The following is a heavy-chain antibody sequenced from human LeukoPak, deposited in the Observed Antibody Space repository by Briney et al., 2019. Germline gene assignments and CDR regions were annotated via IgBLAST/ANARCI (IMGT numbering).Heavy chain of an antibody. Sequence: SETLSLTCTVSGGSISSYYWSWIRQPPGKGLEWIGYMYHSGSTNYNPSLKSRVTISVDTSKNQFSLKLSSVTAADTAVYYCARHSAHSSTNDAFDIWGQGTMVTVSS. CDR1: GGSISSYY. V-gene: IGHV4-59*01. CDR3: ARHSAHSSTNDAFDI. D-gene: IGHD6-13*01. J-gene: IGHJ3*02. CDR2: MYHSGST.